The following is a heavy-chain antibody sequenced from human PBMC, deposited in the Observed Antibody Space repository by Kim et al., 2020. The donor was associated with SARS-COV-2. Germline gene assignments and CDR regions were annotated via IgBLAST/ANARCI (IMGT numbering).Heavy chain of an antibody. Sequence: SVKVSCKASGGTFSSYAISWVRQAPGQGLEWMGGIIPIFGTANYAQKFQGRVTITADESTSTAYMELSSLRSEDTAVYYCARGRFYDFWSGYLFDYWGQGTLVTASS. CDR2: IIPIFGTA. D-gene: IGHD3-3*01. CDR3: ARGRFYDFWSGYLFDY. J-gene: IGHJ4*02. CDR1: GGTFSSYA. V-gene: IGHV1-69*13.